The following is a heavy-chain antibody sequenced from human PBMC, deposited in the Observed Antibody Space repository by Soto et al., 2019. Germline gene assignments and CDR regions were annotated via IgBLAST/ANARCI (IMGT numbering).Heavy chain of an antibody. J-gene: IGHJ3*02. D-gene: IGHD3-10*01. CDR3: ARGTWVRSAFDI. V-gene: IGHV4-34*01. CDR2: INHSGST. CDR1: VGSFSGYH. Sequence: QVQLQQWGAGLLKPSETLSPTCAVYVGSFSGYHWSWIRQPPGKGLEWIGEINHSGSTNYNPSLKSRVTTSVDTSQNQFSLRLSSVTATDTAVYSCARGTWVRSAFDIWGQGTMVTVSS.